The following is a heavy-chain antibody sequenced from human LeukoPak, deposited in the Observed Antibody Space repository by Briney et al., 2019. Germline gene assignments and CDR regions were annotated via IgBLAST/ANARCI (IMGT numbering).Heavy chain of an antibody. CDR3: ARGGRITMVRGGHPYYFDY. V-gene: IGHV4-34*01. CDR2: INHSGST. D-gene: IGHD3-10*01. Sequence: SETLSLTCAVYGGSFSGYYWSWIRQPPGKGLEWIGEINHSGSTNYNPSLKSRVTISVDTSENQFSLKLSSVTAADTAVYYCARGGRITMVRGGHPYYFDYWGQGTLVTVSS. CDR1: GGSFSGYY. J-gene: IGHJ4*02.